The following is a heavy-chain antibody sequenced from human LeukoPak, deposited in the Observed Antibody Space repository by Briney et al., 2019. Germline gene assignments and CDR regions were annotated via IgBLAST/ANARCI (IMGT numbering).Heavy chain of an antibody. J-gene: IGHJ4*02. CDR1: GFPLSSYA. CDR2: IRYDGSNK. Sequence: GGSLRLSCAVSGFPLSSYAMSWVRQAPGKGLEWAAFIRYDGSNKYYADSVKGRFTISRDNSKNTLYLQMNSLRAEDTAVYYCAKDSSPYYDILTGYNYFDYWGQGTLVTVSS. CDR3: AKDSSPYYDILTGYNYFDY. V-gene: IGHV3-30*02. D-gene: IGHD3-9*01.